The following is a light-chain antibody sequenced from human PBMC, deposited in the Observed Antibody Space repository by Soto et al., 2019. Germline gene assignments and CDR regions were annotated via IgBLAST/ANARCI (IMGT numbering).Light chain of an antibody. CDR1: QSVSSSY. J-gene: IGKJ1*01. CDR2: GAS. CDR3: KQYGSSLTWT. V-gene: IGKV3-20*01. Sequence: EIVLTQSPGTLSLSPGERATLSCRASQSVSSSYLAWYQQKPGQAPRLLIYGASSRATGIPDRFSGSGSGKDFTLTISRLELEDFAVYYCKQYGSSLTWTFGQGTKVDIK.